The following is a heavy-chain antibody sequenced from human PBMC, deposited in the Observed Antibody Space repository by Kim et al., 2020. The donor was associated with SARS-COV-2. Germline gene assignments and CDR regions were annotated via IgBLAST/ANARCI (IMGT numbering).Heavy chain of an antibody. D-gene: IGHD1-26*01. J-gene: IGHJ6*02. V-gene: IGHV4-59*01. CDR3: ARDVASKWYSYYGMDV. Sequence: SLKSRVTIAVDTSKNQFALKLSSVTAADTAVYYCARDVASKWYSYYGMDVWGQGTTVTVSS.